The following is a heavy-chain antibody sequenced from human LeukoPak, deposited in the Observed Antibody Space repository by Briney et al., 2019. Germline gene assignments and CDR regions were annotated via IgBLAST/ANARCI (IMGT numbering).Heavy chain of an antibody. D-gene: IGHD1-26*01. CDR3: ARDLGGSYGPHFDY. Sequence: GASVKVSCKASGGTFSSYAISWVRQAPGQGLEWMGGIIPIFGTANYAQKFQGRVTITTDESTSTAYMELSSLRSEDTAVYYCARDLGGSYGPHFDYWGQGTLVTVSS. J-gene: IGHJ4*02. CDR2: IIPIFGTA. V-gene: IGHV1-69*05. CDR1: GGTFSSYA.